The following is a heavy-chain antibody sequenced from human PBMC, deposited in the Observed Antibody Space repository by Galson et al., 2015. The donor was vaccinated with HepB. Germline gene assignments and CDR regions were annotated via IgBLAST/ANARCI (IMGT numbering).Heavy chain of an antibody. CDR2: IIPIFGTA. D-gene: IGHD3-22*01. V-gene: IGHV1-69*13. J-gene: IGHJ4*02. Sequence: SVKVSCKASGGTFSSYAISWVRQAPGQGLEWMGGIIPIFGTANYAQKFQGRVTITADESTSTAYMELSSLRSEDTAVYYCARGSHYYDSSGYYGGFDYWGQGTLVTVSS. CDR3: ARGSHYYDSSGYYGGFDY. CDR1: GGTFSSYA.